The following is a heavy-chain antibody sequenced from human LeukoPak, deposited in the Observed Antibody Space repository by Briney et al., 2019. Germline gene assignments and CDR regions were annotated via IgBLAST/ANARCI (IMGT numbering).Heavy chain of an antibody. D-gene: IGHD6-19*01. V-gene: IGHV1-18*01. CDR2: ISAYNGNT. Sequence: ASVKVSCKASGGTFSSYGFSWVRQAPGQGLEWMGWISAYNGNTKYAQKLQGRVTMTTDTSTSTAYMELRSLRSDDTAVYYCARDRDSWGVAGNFDFWGQGTLVTVSS. J-gene: IGHJ4*02. CDR3: ARDRDSWGVAGNFDF. CDR1: GGTFSSYG.